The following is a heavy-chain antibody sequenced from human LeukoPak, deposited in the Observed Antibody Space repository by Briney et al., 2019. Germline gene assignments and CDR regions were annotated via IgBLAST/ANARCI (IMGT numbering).Heavy chain of an antibody. CDR2: IIASSGST. CDR1: GFSISNSA. J-gene: IGHJ4*02. D-gene: IGHD2-2*01. CDR3: ARTRSSTTPQIDY. V-gene: IGHV3-23*01. Sequence: GGSLRLSCAASGFSISNSAMSWVRQAPGKGLEWVSLIIASSGSTLYADSVKGRFTISRDNSKNTLYLQMNSLRAEDTAVYYCARTRSSTTPQIDYWGQGTLVTVSS.